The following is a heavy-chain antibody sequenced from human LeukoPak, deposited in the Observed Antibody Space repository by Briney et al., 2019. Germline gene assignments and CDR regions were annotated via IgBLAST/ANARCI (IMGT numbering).Heavy chain of an antibody. CDR2: IWYDGSNK. V-gene: IGHV3-33*01. Sequence: GGSLRLSCAASGFTFSSYGMHWVRQAPGKGLEWVAVIWYDGSNKYYADSVKGRFTISRDNSKNTLYLQMTSLRAEDTAVYYCARDMEQQLVGYYYYGMDVWGQGTTVTVSS. CDR1: GFTFSSYG. CDR3: ARDMEQQLVGYYYYGMDV. D-gene: IGHD6-13*01. J-gene: IGHJ6*02.